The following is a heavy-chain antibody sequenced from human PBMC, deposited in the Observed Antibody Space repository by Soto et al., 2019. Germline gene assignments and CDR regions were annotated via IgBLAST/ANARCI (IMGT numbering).Heavy chain of an antibody. Sequence: ASVKVSCKASGYTFTGYYMHWVRQAPGQGLEWMGWINPNSGGTNYAQKFQGWVTMTRDTSISTAYMELSRLRSDDTAVYYCARDPGIFEAAGFDYWGQGTLVTVSS. J-gene: IGHJ4*02. CDR2: INPNSGGT. D-gene: IGHD1-20*01. CDR3: ARDPGIFEAAGFDY. V-gene: IGHV1-2*04. CDR1: GYTFTGYY.